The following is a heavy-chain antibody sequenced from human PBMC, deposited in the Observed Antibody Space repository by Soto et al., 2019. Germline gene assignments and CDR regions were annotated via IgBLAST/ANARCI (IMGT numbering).Heavy chain of an antibody. D-gene: IGHD3-10*01. CDR3: ARGVSWYGGLIYGMDV. Sequence: GESLKISCKGSGCSFTSYWIGWVRQMPGKGLEWMGIIYPGDSDTRYSPSFQGQVTISADKSISTACLQWSSLKASDTAMYYCARGVSWYGGLIYGMDVWGQGTTVTVSS. CDR1: GCSFTSYW. V-gene: IGHV5-51*01. CDR2: IYPGDSDT. J-gene: IGHJ6*02.